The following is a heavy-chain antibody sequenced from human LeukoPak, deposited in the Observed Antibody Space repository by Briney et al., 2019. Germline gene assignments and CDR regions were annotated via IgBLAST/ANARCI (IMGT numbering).Heavy chain of an antibody. CDR1: GGSISSYY. CDR2: IYYSGST. J-gene: IGHJ3*02. CDR3: AREAARGAFDI. Sequence: SETLSLTCAVSGGSISSYYSSCIRQPPAKGLEWIGYIYYSGSTNYNPSLKSRVTISVDTSKNQFSLKLSSVTAADSAVYYCAREAARGAFDIWGQGTMVTVSS. D-gene: IGHD2-15*01. V-gene: IGHV4-59*01.